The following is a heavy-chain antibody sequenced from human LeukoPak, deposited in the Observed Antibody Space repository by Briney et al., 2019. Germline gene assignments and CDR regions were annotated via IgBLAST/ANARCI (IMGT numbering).Heavy chain of an antibody. D-gene: IGHD2-2*01. CDR1: GFTFSNYP. CDR3: ARAQVPAATDYYYYGTDV. CDR2: ISSSSSYI. Sequence: GGSLRLSCVVSGFTFSNYPMSWVRQAPGKGLEWVSSISSSSSYIYYADSVKGRFTISRDNAKNSLYLQMNSLRAEDTAVYYCARAQVPAATDYYYYGTDVWGQGTTVTVSS. J-gene: IGHJ6*02. V-gene: IGHV3-21*01.